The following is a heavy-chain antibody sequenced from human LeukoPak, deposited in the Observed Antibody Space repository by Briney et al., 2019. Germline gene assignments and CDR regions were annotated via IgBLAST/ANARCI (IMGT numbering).Heavy chain of an antibody. CDR2: IHDSGSI. V-gene: IGHV4-30-4*07. CDR1: GDSISSGGYS. CDR3: ARVVAAAGNNWFDP. Sequence: PSETLSLTCAVSGDSISSGGYSWSWIRQTPGKGLEWIAYIHDSGSIYNNPSLKSRLSISIDTSKNQFSLKLNSVTAADTAVYYCARVVAAAGNNWFDPWGQGTLVTVSS. D-gene: IGHD6-13*01. J-gene: IGHJ5*02.